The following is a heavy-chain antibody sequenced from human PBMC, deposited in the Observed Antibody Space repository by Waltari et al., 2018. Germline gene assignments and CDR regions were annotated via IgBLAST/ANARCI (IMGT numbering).Heavy chain of an antibody. J-gene: IGHJ4*02. Sequence: EVQVVESGGGLVKPGGSLRLSCVGSGFRFSVYGMNWVRQAPGKGLEWVSSVSSSSTYTYYADSVKGRFSISRDNAKNSLYLQMDSLRADDTALYYCARGIAGDSYYYFDSWGQGTLVTVSS. V-gene: IGHV3-21*01. D-gene: IGHD2-21*02. CDR3: ARGIAGDSYYYFDS. CDR2: VSSSSTYT. CDR1: GFRFSVYG.